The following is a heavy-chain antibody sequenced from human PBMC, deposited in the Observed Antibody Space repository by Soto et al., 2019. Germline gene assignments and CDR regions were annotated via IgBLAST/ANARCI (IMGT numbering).Heavy chain of an antibody. V-gene: IGHV3-23*01. D-gene: IGHD2-15*01. Sequence: GGSLRLSCSASGFTFSDYAMSWVRQAPGKGLEWVSGISASGDRGEYADSVKGRFTISRDNSKNTLFLRMTSLRADDTAVYYCARWGRRSCDWGQGPLSTFST. CDR1: GFTFSDYA. CDR2: ISASGDRG. J-gene: IGHJ4*02. CDR3: ARWGRRSCD.